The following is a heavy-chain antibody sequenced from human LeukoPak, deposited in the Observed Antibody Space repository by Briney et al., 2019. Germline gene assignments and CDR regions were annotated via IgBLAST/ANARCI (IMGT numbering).Heavy chain of an antibody. J-gene: IGHJ4*02. CDR3: ASTTIFGVVTWFDY. V-gene: IGHV3-21*01. D-gene: IGHD3-3*01. CDR2: ISSSSSYI. Sequence: GGSLRLSCAASGVTFSSYSMNWGRQAPGKGLEWVSSISSSSSYIYYADSVKGRFTISRDNAKNSLYLQMNSLRAEDTAVYYCASTTIFGVVTWFDYWGQGTLVTVPS. CDR1: GVTFSSYS.